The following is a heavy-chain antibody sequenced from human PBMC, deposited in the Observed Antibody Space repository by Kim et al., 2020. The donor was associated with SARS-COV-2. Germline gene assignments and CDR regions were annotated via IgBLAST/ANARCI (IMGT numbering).Heavy chain of an antibody. CDR2: IYYSGST. CDR1: GGSISSYY. V-gene: IGHV4-59*13. CDR3: AREPPHRRSSSWYVFATVGAFGI. D-gene: IGHD6-13*01. Sequence: SETLSLTCTVSGGSISSYYWSWIRQPPGKGLEWIGYIYYSGSTNYNPSLKSRVTISVDTSKNQFSLKLSSVTAAETAVYYCAREPPHRRSSSWYVFATVGAFGICGQGTMVTVSS. J-gene: IGHJ3*02.